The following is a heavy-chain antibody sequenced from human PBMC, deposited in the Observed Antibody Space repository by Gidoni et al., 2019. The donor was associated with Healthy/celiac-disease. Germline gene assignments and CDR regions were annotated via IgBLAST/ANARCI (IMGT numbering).Heavy chain of an antibody. CDR2: IHYSGST. V-gene: IGHV4-30-4*07. D-gene: IGHD1-26*01. J-gene: IGHJ4*02. Sequence: LQESGPGLVKPSQTLSLTCAVSGGSISSGGYSWSWIRQPPGKGLEWIGYIHYSGSTYYNPSLKSRVTISVDTSKNQFSLKLSSVTAADTAVYYCARGDLYSGSYYFDYWGQGTLVTVSS. CDR3: ARGDLYSGSYYFDY. CDR1: GGSISSGGYS.